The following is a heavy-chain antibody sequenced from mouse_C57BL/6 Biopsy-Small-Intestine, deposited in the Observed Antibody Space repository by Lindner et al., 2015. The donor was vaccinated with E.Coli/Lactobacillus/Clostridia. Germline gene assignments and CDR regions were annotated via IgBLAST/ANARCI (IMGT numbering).Heavy chain of an antibody. D-gene: IGHD4-1*01. CDR2: IRSKSNNYAT. CDR1: GFSFNTYA. CDR3: VREGNWVDY. V-gene: IGHV10-1*01. J-gene: IGHJ2*01. Sequence: VQLQESGGGLVQPKGSLKLSCAASGFSFNTYAMNWVRQAPGKGLEWVARIRSKSNNYATYYADSVKDRFTISRDDSESMLYLQMNNLKTEDTAMYYCVREGNWVDYWGQGTTLTVSS.